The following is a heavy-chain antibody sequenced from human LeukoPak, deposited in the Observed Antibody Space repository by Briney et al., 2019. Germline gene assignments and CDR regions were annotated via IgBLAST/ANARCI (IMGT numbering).Heavy chain of an antibody. CDR1: GFTFSGYG. V-gene: IGHV3-30*18. J-gene: IGHJ4*02. CDR2: ISYDGSNK. D-gene: IGHD5-18*01. Sequence: GRSLRLSCAASGFTFSGYGMHWVRQAPGKGLEWVAVISYDGSNKYYADSVKGRFTISRDNSKNTLYLQMNSLRAEDTAVYYCAKVGSDSYGSLFDYWGQGTLVTVSS. CDR3: AKVGSDSYGSLFDY.